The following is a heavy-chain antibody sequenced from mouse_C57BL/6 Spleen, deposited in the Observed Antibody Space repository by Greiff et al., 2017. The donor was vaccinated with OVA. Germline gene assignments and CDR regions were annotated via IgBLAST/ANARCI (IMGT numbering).Heavy chain of an antibody. CDR1: GYTFTSYW. CDR2: IHPNSGST. D-gene: IGHD2-1*01. Sequence: QVQLKQPGAELVKPGASVKLSCTASGYTFTSYWMHWVKQRPGQGLEWIGMIHPNSGSTNYNEKFKSKATLTVDKSSSTAYMQLSSLTSEDSAVYYCARSRGIYYDYFDYWGQGTTLTVSS. CDR3: ARSRGIYYDYFDY. J-gene: IGHJ2*01. V-gene: IGHV1-64*01.